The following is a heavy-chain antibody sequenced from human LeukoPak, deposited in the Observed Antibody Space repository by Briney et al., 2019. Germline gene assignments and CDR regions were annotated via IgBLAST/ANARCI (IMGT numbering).Heavy chain of an antibody. CDR1: GFTFSSYW. V-gene: IGHV3-7*01. Sequence: PGGSLRLSCAASGFTFSSYWMTWVRQAPGKGLEWVANIKQDGSEMYYVDSVKGRFTISRDNAKNSLYLQMNSLRAEDTAVYYCVRGGMLVVPWWGQGTLVTVSS. CDR2: IKQDGSEM. D-gene: IGHD3-22*01. J-gene: IGHJ4*02. CDR3: VRGGMLVVPW.